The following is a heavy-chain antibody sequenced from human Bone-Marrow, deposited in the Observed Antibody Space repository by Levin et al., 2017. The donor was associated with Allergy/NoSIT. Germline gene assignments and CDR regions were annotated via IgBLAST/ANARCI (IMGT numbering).Heavy chain of an antibody. D-gene: IGHD2-8*01. CDR2: ISYDGSNK. Sequence: GGSLRLSCAASGFTFSSYAMHWVRQAPGKGLEWVAVISYDGSNKYYADSVKGRFTISRDNSKNTLYLQMNSLRAEDTAVYYCARDSPRRVLMVYAILDYWGQGTLVTVSS. J-gene: IGHJ4*02. CDR1: GFTFSSYA. CDR3: ARDSPRRVLMVYAILDY. V-gene: IGHV3-30*04.